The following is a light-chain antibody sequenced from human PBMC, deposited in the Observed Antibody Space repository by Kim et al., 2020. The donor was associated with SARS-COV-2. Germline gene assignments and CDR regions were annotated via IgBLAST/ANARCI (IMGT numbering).Light chain of an antibody. CDR2: GTF. Sequence: SLAQGERATLTCRPSQSISNFYLAWYQQKPGQTPRLLIDGTFHSPTGIPDRCSGSGSETDFALTISRLEPEDFAVYYCQQYGNSPAFGQGTKLEI. CDR3: QQYGNSPA. CDR1: QSISNFY. V-gene: IGKV3-20*01. J-gene: IGKJ2*01.